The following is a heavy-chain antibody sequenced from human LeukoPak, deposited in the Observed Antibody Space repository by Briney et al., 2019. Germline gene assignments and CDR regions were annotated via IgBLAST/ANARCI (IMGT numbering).Heavy chain of an antibody. CDR3: ATYGSGVQASFDY. CDR1: GHSFTKYY. D-gene: IGHD3-10*01. J-gene: IGHJ4*02. CDR2: INPRDGGT. Sequence: ASVKVSCKASGHSFTKYYMHWMRQAPGQGLEWMGVINPRDGGTSFAQKFQGRVTMTRDTSTSTVYMGLSSLRSEDTAVYYCATYGSGVQASFDYWGQGSLVTVSS. V-gene: IGHV1-46*01.